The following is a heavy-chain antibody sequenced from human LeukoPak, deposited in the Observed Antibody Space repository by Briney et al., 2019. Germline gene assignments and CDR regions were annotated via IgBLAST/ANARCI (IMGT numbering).Heavy chain of an antibody. CDR1: GFTFSSYW. D-gene: IGHD1-26*01. CDR2: INSDGSSA. CDR3: ARGAPSGSFYY. V-gene: IGHV3-74*01. Sequence: GGSLRLSCAASGFTFSSYWMHWVRQAPGKGLVWVSRINSDGSSATYADSVKGRFTISRDNVKNTLYLQMNSLRAEDTAVYYCARGAPSGSFYYWGQGTLVTVSS. J-gene: IGHJ4*02.